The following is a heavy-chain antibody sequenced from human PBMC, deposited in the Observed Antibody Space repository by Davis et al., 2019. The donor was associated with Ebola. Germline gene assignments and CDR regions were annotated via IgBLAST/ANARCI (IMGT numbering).Heavy chain of an antibody. Sequence: GESLKISCAASGFTFSSYGMHWVRQGPGKGLEWVALIWYDGSNKYYADSVKGRFTISRDNSKNTLYLQMNSLRAEDTAVYYCSRGGAGTSYYWVYWGQGTLVTVSS. D-gene: IGHD2-2*01. CDR1: GFTFSSYG. J-gene: IGHJ4*02. CDR2: IWYDGSNK. CDR3: SRGGAGTSYYWVY. V-gene: IGHV3-33*01.